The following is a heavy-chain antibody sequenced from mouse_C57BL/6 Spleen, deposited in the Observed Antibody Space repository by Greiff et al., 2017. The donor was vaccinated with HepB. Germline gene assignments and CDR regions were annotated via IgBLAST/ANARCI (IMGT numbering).Heavy chain of an antibody. CDR2: IDPSDSET. D-gene: IGHD2-3*01. Sequence: QVQLQQPGAELVRPGSSVKLSCKAPGYTFTSYWMHWVKQRPIQGLEWIGNIDPSDSETHYNQKFKDKATLTVDKSSSTAYMQLSSLTSEDSAVYYCAREGYDDGYTWFAYWGQGTLVTVSA. J-gene: IGHJ3*01. CDR1: GYTFTSYW. V-gene: IGHV1-52*01. CDR3: AREGYDDGYTWFAY.